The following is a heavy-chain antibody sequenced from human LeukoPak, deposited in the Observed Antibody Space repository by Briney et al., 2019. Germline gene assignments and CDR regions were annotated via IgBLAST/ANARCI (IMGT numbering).Heavy chain of an antibody. CDR3: ASGGRSATIFDS. V-gene: IGHV4-39*07. Sequence: SETLSLTCTVSGGSISSSSYYWGWIRQPPGKGLEWIGSIHYSGSTYYNPSLKSRVTISVDTSKNQFSLKLSSVTAADTAVYYCASGGRSATIFDSWGQGTLVTVSS. J-gene: IGHJ4*02. D-gene: IGHD5-12*01. CDR1: GGSISSSSYY. CDR2: IHYSGST.